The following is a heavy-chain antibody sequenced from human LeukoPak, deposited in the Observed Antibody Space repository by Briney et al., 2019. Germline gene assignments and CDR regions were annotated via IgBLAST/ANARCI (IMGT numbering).Heavy chain of an antibody. D-gene: IGHD3-22*01. CDR1: GFTFSNAW. J-gene: IGHJ4*02. V-gene: IGHV3-15*01. Sequence: GGSLRLSCAASGFTFSNAWMSWVRQAPGKGLEWVGRIKSKTDGGTTDYAAPVKGRFTISRDNSKNTLYLQMNSLRAEDTAVYYCAKGGHYDSSGYFGPSGYWGQGTLVTVSS. CDR3: AKGGHYDSSGYFGPSGY. CDR2: IKSKTDGGTT.